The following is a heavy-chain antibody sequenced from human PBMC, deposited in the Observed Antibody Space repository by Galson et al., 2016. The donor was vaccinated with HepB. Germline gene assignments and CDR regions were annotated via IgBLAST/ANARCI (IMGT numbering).Heavy chain of an antibody. J-gene: IGHJ4*02. CDR1: GFSVSYQY. D-gene: IGHD6-19*01. CDR2: IYSDDRR. V-gene: IGHV3-53*01. CDR3: LSLYRSGY. Sequence: SLRLSCAVSGFSVSYQYMSWVRQAPGKGLEWVSVIYSDDRRFYVDSVKGRFSISRDNSQNILYPHMSSLRLDNTAVYYCLSLYRSGYWGQGTPVTVSP.